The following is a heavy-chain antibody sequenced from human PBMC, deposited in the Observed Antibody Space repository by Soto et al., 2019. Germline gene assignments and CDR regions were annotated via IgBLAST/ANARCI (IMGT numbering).Heavy chain of an antibody. CDR1: GFTVSSNY. Sequence: GGSLRLSCAASGFTVSSNYMSWVRRAPGKGLEWVSVIYSGGSTYYADSVKGRFTISRDNSKNTLYLQMNSLRAEDTAVYYCARDPYGDYGMDVWGQGTTVTVSS. J-gene: IGHJ6*02. V-gene: IGHV3-53*01. CDR3: ARDPYGDYGMDV. D-gene: IGHD4-17*01. CDR2: IYSGGST.